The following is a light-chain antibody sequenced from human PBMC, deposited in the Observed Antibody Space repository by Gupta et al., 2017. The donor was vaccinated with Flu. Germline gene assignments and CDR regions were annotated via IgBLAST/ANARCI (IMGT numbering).Light chain of an antibody. J-gene: IGKJ4*01. CDR1: QSVNYY. V-gene: IGKV3-11*01. CDR2: DAS. CDR3: QQRNDLFT. Sequence: IVLTQSPATLSLYPGDRATLSCRASQSVNYYLAWYQQRPGQAPRLLIYDASKRATGVPVRFSGSGSGTDFTLTISSLQPEDFAVYYCQQRNDLFTFGGGTKLEIK.